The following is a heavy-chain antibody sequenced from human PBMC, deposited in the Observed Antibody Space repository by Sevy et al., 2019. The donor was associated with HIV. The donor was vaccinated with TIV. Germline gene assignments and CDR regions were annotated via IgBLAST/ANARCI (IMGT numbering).Heavy chain of an antibody. CDR2: IRYDGSNK. D-gene: IGHD5-12*01. J-gene: IGHJ5*02. Sequence: GGSLRLSCAASGFTFSSYGMHWVRQAPGKGLEWVAFIRYDGSNKYYADSVKGRFTISRDNSKNTLYLQMNSLRAEDTAVYYCAKDLHIVDTHAYWFDPWGQGTLVTVSS. CDR3: AKDLHIVDTHAYWFDP. V-gene: IGHV3-30*02. CDR1: GFTFSSYG.